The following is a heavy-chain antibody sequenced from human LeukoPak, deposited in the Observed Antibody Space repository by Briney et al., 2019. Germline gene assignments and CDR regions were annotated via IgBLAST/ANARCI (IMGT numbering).Heavy chain of an antibody. CDR2: INHVGTT. Sequence: PSETLSLTCNVYGGSFSGYFWTWIRQSPEKGLEWIGEINHVGTTNYNPSLKGRVAISGDPSRSHFSLRLSSVTAADTAVYYWARAKWGSASGLYYLGPGTLVT. V-gene: IGHV4-34*01. CDR3: ARAKWGSASGLYY. D-gene: IGHD7-27*01. J-gene: IGHJ4*01. CDR1: GGSFSGYF.